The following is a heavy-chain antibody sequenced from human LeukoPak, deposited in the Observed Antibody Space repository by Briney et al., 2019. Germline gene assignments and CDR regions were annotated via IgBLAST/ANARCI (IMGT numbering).Heavy chain of an antibody. Sequence: PGGSLRLSCAASGFTFDDYAMHWVRQAPGKGLEWVSGISWNSGSIGYADSVKGRFTISRDNAKNSLYLQMNSLRAEDTALYYCAKGYSSGWSEYFQHWGQGTLVTVSS. CDR3: AKGYSSGWSEYFQH. CDR2: ISWNSGSI. D-gene: IGHD6-19*01. CDR1: GFTFDDYA. J-gene: IGHJ1*01. V-gene: IGHV3-9*01.